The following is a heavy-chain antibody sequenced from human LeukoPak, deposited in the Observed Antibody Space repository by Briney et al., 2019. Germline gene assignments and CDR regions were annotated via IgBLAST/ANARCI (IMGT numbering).Heavy chain of an antibody. V-gene: IGHV3-30*02. J-gene: IGHJ4*02. Sequence: GGSLRLSCAASGFTFSSYGMHWVRQAPGKGLEWVAFIRYDGSNKYYADSVKGRFTISRDNSKNTLYLQMNSLRAEDTAVYYCARDVGEEHYYDSSGPIIGWGQGTLVTVSS. D-gene: IGHD3-22*01. CDR2: IRYDGSNK. CDR3: ARDVGEEHYYDSSGPIIG. CDR1: GFTFSSYG.